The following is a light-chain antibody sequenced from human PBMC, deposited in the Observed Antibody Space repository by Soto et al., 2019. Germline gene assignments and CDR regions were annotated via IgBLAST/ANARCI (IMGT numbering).Light chain of an antibody. CDR3: SSYTSSGNLL. J-gene: IGLJ2*01. V-gene: IGLV2-14*01. Sequence: QSALTQPASVSGSPGQSITISCTGTSSDVGGYNYVSWYQQHPGKAPKFMIYEVSNRPSGVSNRFSGSKSGNTASLTISGLQAEDEADYYCSSYTSSGNLLFGGGTKLTVL. CDR2: EVS. CDR1: SSDVGGYNY.